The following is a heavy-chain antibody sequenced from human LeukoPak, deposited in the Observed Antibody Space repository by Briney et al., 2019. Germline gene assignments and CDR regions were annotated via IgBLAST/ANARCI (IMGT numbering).Heavy chain of an antibody. CDR2: ISGSGGST. CDR1: GFTFSSYA. CDR3: ARGLDCRSTSCYLDT. Sequence: PGGSLRLSCAASGFTFSSYAMSWVRQAPGKGLEWVSAISGSGGSTYYADSVKGRFTISRDNSKNTLYLQMNSLGAEDTAVYYCARGLDCRSTSCYLDTWGQGTLVTVSS. V-gene: IGHV3-23*01. J-gene: IGHJ4*02. D-gene: IGHD2-2*01.